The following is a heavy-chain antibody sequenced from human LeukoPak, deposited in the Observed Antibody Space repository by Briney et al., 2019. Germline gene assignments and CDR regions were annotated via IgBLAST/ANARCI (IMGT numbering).Heavy chain of an antibody. Sequence: SVMVSCKASGGTFSSYAISWVRQAPGQGLEWMGGIIPIFGTANYAQKFQGRVTITADESTSTAYMELSSLRSEDTAVYYCARDVYYVRMGGNWFDPWGQGTLVTVSS. CDR3: ARDVYYVRMGGNWFDP. V-gene: IGHV1-69*13. CDR2: IIPIFGTA. J-gene: IGHJ5*02. D-gene: IGHD3-10*02. CDR1: GGTFSSYA.